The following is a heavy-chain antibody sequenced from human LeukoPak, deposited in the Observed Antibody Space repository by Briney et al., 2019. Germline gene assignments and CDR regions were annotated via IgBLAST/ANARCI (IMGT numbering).Heavy chain of an antibody. J-gene: IGHJ4*02. CDR1: GGSISSSSYY. V-gene: IGHV4-39*07. CDR3: ARCPAAGTIRDFDY. D-gene: IGHD6-13*01. Sequence: SETLSLTCTVSGGSISSSSYYWGWIRQPPGKRLEWIGSIYYSGSTYYNPSLKSRVTASVDTSKNQFSLKLSSVTAADTAVYYCARCPAAGTIRDFDYWGQGTLVTVSS. CDR2: IYYSGST.